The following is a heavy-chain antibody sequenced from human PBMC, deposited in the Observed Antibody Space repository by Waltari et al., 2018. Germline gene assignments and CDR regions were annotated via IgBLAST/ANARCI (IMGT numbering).Heavy chain of an antibody. Sequence: QVQLVQSGVEVKKPGSSVKVSCKASGGTFSSYAISWVRQAPGQGLEWMGGIIPIFGTANYAQKFQGRVTITADESTSTAYMELSSLRSEDTAVYYCARRRGNYYGSGSSYYFDYWGQGTLVTVSS. V-gene: IGHV1-69*01. D-gene: IGHD3-10*01. CDR2: IIPIFGTA. J-gene: IGHJ4*02. CDR1: GGTFSSYA. CDR3: ARRRGNYYGSGSSYYFDY.